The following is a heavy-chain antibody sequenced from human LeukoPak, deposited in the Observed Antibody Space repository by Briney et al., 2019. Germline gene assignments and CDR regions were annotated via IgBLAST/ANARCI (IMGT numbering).Heavy chain of an antibody. D-gene: IGHD3-10*01. J-gene: IGHJ3*02. CDR2: ISGSGGST. CDR1: GFTFSSYA. Sequence: GGSLRLSCAASGFTFSSYAMSWVRQAPGKGLEWVSAISGSGGSTYYADSVKGRFTISRDNSKNTLYLQMNSLRAEDTAVYYCAKGLSMSITMVRGVIPISGGDAFDIWGQGTMVTVSS. V-gene: IGHV3-23*01. CDR3: AKGLSMSITMVRGVIPISGGDAFDI.